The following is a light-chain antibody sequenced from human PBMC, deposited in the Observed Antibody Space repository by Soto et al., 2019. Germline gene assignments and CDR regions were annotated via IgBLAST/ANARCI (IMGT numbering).Light chain of an antibody. J-gene: IGKJ1*01. CDR2: GAS. CDR1: QSVSSSY. V-gene: IGKV3-20*01. Sequence: EIVLTQSPGTLSLSPGERATLSCRASQSVSSSYLAWYQQKPGQAPRLLIYGASSRATGIPDRFSASGSGTDFTLTISRLEPEDFAVYYCQVYAGSHLWTFGQGTKVEVK. CDR3: QVYAGSHLWT.